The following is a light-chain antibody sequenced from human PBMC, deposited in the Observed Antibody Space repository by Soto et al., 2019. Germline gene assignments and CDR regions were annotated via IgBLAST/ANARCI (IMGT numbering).Light chain of an antibody. J-gene: IGKJ1*01. CDR2: GAS. CDR1: QSVNSNY. V-gene: IGKV3-20*01. Sequence: ESVLTQSPGTLSLSPGERATLSCRASQSVNSNYLAWYQQKPGQAPRLLIYGASTRATGIPDRFSGSGSGTDFTLTISSLEPEDSAVYYCQQYGSSPTWTFGQGTKVEIK. CDR3: QQYGSSPTWT.